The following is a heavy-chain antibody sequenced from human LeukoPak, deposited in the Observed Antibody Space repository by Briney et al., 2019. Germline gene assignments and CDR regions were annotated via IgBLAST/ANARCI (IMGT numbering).Heavy chain of an antibody. CDR3: ARETSRDGYNYQTPSDY. D-gene: IGHD5-24*01. CDR1: GFTFSSYG. J-gene: IGHJ4*02. V-gene: IGHV3-23*01. Sequence: GGSLRLSCAASGFTFSSYGMSWVRQAPGKGLEWVSAISGSGGSTYYADSVKGRFTISRDNAKNSLYLQMNSLRAEDTAVYYCARETSRDGYNYQTPSDYWGQGTLVTVSS. CDR2: ISGSGGST.